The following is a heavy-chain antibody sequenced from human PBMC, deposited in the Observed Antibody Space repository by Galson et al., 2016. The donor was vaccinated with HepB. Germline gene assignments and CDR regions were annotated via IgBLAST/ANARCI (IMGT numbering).Heavy chain of an antibody. CDR1: GFTFSSYS. Sequence: SLRLSCAASGFTFSSYSMAWVRQAPGKGLEWVAVISYARSNKYYADSVKGRFTISRDNSKNTLFLQMNSLRAEDTAVYYCAKEPAPVGSYGVYYYYGMDVWGQGTTVTVSS. CDR2: ISYARSNK. CDR3: AKEPAPVGSYGVYYYYGMDV. J-gene: IGHJ6*02. V-gene: IGHV3-30*18. D-gene: IGHD1-26*01.